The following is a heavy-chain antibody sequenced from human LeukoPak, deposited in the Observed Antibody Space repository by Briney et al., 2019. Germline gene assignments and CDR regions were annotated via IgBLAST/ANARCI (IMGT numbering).Heavy chain of an antibody. V-gene: IGHV3-7*03. CDR2: INQDGSGK. D-gene: IGHD4-23*01. J-gene: IGHJ4*02. CDR1: GFTFSNDW. CDR3: ARGLRWVDY. Sequence: PGGSLGLSCAASGFTFSNDWMNWVRRAPGQGLEWVANINQDGSGKYYVDSVKGRFTISRDNAKNSLFLQMNSLRAEDTAVYYCARGLRWVDYWGQGTLVTVSS.